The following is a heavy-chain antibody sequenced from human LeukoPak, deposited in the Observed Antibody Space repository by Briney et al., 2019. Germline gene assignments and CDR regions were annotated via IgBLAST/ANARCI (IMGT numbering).Heavy chain of an antibody. CDR1: GFTFSSYW. J-gene: IGHJ4*02. V-gene: IGHV3-7*01. CDR2: IKQDGSEK. CDR3: ARVIDYDFWSGYYPPYYFDY. Sequence: GGSLRLSCAASGFTFSSYWMSWVRQAPGKGLEWVANIKQDGSEKYYVDSVKGRFTISRDNAKNSLYLQMNSLRAEDTAVYYCARVIDYDFWSGYYPPYYFDYWGQGTLVTVSS. D-gene: IGHD3-3*01.